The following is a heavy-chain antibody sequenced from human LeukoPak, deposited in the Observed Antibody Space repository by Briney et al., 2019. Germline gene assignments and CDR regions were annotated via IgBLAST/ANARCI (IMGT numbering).Heavy chain of an antibody. CDR3: ASFSSWYYFDY. V-gene: IGHV4-34*01. D-gene: IGHD6-13*01. CDR2: INHSGST. CDR1: GGSFSGYY. Sequence: PSETLSLTCAVYGGSFSGYYWSWIRQPPGKGLEWIGEINHSGSTNYNPSLKSRVTISVDTSKNQFSLRLSSVTAADTAVYYCASFSSWYYFDYWGQGTLVTVSS. J-gene: IGHJ4*02.